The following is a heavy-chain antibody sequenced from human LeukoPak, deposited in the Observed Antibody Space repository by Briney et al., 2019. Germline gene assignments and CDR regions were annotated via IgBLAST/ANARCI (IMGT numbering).Heavy chain of an antibody. Sequence: PGGSLRLSCAASGFTFSSYSMNWVRQAPGKGLEWVSYISSSSSTIYYADSVKGRFTISGDNAKNSLYLQMNSLRDEDTAVYYCARALWFGELLRECYFDYWGQGTLVTVSS. CDR2: ISSSSSTI. CDR1: GFTFSSYS. V-gene: IGHV3-48*02. D-gene: IGHD3-10*01. CDR3: ARALWFGELLRECYFDY. J-gene: IGHJ4*02.